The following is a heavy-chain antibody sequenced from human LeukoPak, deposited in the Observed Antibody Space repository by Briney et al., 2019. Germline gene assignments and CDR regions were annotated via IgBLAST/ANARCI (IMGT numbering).Heavy chain of an antibody. D-gene: IGHD4-17*01. CDR1: GFTFSSSA. J-gene: IGHJ4*02. Sequence: GSLRLSCAASGFTFSSSAMSWVRQAPGKGLEWLGYIYYSGITNYNPSLKSRVTISVDTSKNQFSLKLSSVTAADTAVYYCARQKDYGDPFDCWGQGTLVTVSS. V-gene: IGHV4-59*08. CDR2: IYYSGIT. CDR3: ARQKDYGDPFDC.